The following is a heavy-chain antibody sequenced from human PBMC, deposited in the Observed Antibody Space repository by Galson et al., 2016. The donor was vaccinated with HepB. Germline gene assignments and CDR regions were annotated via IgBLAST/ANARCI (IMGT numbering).Heavy chain of an antibody. CDR1: GFTFSSYA. J-gene: IGHJ6*04. CDR2: ISGGATAT. Sequence: SLRLSCAASGFTFSSYAMTWVRQAPGRGLEWVSGISGGATATYNADSVKGRFAISRDKSKNTLFLQMNNLRAEDTALYYCAKVTRPGISAPRYGMDVWGKGTPVTVSS. CDR3: AKVTRPGISAPRYGMDV. V-gene: IGHV3-23*01. D-gene: IGHD6-13*01.